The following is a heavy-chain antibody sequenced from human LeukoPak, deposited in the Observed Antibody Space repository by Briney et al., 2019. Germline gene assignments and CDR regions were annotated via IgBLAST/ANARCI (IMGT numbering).Heavy chain of an antibody. D-gene: IGHD3-3*01. CDR1: GFTFSSYA. CDR2: ISGSGGST. V-gene: IGHV3-23*01. J-gene: IGHJ4*02. CDR3: AKNGNYDFWSGYSLREYYFDY. Sequence: GGSLRLSCAASGFTFSSYAMSWVRQAPGKGLEWVSAISGSGGSTYYADSVKGRFTISRDNSKNTLYLQMNSLRAEDTAVYYCAKNGNYDFWSGYSLREYYFDYWGQGTLVTVSS.